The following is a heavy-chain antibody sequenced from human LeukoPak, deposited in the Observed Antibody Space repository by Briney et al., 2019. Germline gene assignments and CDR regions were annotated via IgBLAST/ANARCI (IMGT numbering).Heavy chain of an antibody. Sequence: PSETLSLTCTVSHGSISSYSWSWIRQTPEKGLEWIGYMYNSGSTNYNPSLKSRVTISVDTSKNQFSLKLSSVAAADTAVYYCARVYGYIASYGMDVWGQGTTVTVSS. J-gene: IGHJ6*02. D-gene: IGHD3-3*02. V-gene: IGHV4-59*12. CDR1: HGSISSYS. CDR3: ARVYGYIASYGMDV. CDR2: MYNSGST.